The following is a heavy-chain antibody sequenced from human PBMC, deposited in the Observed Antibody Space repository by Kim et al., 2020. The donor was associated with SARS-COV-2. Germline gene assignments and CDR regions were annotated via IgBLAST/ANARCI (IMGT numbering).Heavy chain of an antibody. V-gene: IGHV3-23*01. CDR3: AKGGSSGYRTYYFDY. CDR1: GFTFSSYA. Sequence: GGSLRLSCAASGFTFSSYAMSWVRQAPGKGLEWVSAISGSGGSTYYADSVKGRFTISRDNSKNTLYLQMNSLRAEDTTVYYCAKGGSSGYRTYYFDYWGQGTLVTVSS. CDR2: ISGSGGST. D-gene: IGHD3-22*01. J-gene: IGHJ4*02.